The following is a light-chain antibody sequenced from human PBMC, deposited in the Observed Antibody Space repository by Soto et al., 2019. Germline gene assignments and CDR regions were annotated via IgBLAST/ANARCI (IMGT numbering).Light chain of an antibody. CDR1: QSIATPY. Sequence: EVVLTQSPGTLSLSPGDRVTLSCKASQSIATPYLAWYQQTFGQAPRLLISSTLKRAPDIPDRFSGAGSGTDFTLTISRLESEDSGVYYCQQYTSLPITFGQGTRLVI. CDR3: QQYTSLPIT. V-gene: IGKV3-20*01. CDR2: STL. J-gene: IGKJ5*01.